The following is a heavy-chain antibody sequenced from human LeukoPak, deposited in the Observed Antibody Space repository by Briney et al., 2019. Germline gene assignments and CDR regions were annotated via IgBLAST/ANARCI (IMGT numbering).Heavy chain of an antibody. J-gene: IGHJ4*02. D-gene: IGHD3-3*01. CDR1: GYTFTSYD. CDR2: INPNSGGT. V-gene: IGHV1-2*06. CDR3: ASTIDYDFWSGYLSS. Sequence: ASVKVSCKASGYTFTSYDINWVRQATGQGLEWMGRINPNSGGTNYAQKLHGRTTMNSDTTISTAYMELSRLRSDDTAVYYCASTIDYDFWSGYLSSWGQGTLVTVSS.